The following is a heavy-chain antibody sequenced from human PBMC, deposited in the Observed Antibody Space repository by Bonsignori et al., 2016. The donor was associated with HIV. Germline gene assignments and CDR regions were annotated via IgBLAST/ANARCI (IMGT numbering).Heavy chain of an antibody. D-gene: IGHD1-26*01. V-gene: IGHV1-46*01. CDR2: INPSGGST. Sequence: ASVKVSCKASGYTFTTYYIHWVRRAPGQGLEWMGIINPSGGSTTYAQKFQGRVNMTRDTSTSTVFMELSSLRSDDTAVYYCAKCRVAGTRKDAFDIWGQGTLVTVSS. CDR1: GYTFTTYY. J-gene: IGHJ3*02. CDR3: AKCRVAGTRKDAFDI.